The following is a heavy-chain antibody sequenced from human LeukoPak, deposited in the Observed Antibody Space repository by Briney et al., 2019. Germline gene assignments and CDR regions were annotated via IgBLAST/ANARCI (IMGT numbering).Heavy chain of an antibody. CDR1: GFTFSSYW. D-gene: IGHD6-19*01. V-gene: IGHV3-7*03. CDR2: IKQDGGEK. CDR3: ARDTNRYSSGVGYFDY. Sequence: GGSLRLSCAASGFTFSSYWMSWVRQAPGKGLEWVANIKQDGGEKYYLDSVKGRFTISRDNAKNSLYLQMNSLRVEDTAVYYCARDTNRYSSGVGYFDYWGQGTLVTVSS. J-gene: IGHJ4*02.